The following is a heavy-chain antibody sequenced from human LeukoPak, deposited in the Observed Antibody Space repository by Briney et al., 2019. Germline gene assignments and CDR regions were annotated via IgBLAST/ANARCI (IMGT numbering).Heavy chain of an antibody. CDR1: GGSFSSYY. V-gene: IGHV4-34*01. J-gene: IGHJ4*02. D-gene: IGHD4-17*01. CDR2: INHSGST. Sequence: SETLSLTCAVYGGSFSSYYWTWIRQPPGKGLEWIGEINHSGSTHYNPSLKSRVTISVDTSKNQFSLKLRYVTAADTAVYYCARQDYGEDKWGQGTLVTVSS. CDR3: ARQDYGEDK.